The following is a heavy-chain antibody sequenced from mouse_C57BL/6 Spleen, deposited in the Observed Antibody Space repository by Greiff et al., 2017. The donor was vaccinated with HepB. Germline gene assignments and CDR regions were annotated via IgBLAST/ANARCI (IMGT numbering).Heavy chain of an antibody. CDR1: GYTFTSYW. CDR3: ARWGGAMDY. V-gene: IGHV1-52*01. Sequence: VQLRQSGAELVRPGSSVKLSCKASGYTFTSYWMHWVKQRPIQGLEWIGNIDPSDSETHYNQKFKDKATLTVDKSSSTAYMQLSSLTSEDSAVYYCARWGGAMDYWGQGTSVTVSS. J-gene: IGHJ4*01. CDR2: IDPSDSET.